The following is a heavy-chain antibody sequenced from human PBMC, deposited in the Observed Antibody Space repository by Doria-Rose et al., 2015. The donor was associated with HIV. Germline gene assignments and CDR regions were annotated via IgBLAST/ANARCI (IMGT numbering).Heavy chain of an antibody. Sequence: QVQLQQWDAGLVKPSETLSLACAVFGGSFSGYYWSWIRQPPGKGLEWIGEINHSGSTNYKTSLRSRVCISLDTSSTLCPMRLSSVTAADTAVYYCARGLLRGGWNDVDYYYGMDVWGQGTTVTVSS. CDR3: ARGLLRGGWNDVDYYYGMDV. CDR2: INHSGST. CDR1: GGSFSGYY. J-gene: IGHJ6*02. D-gene: IGHD1-1*01. V-gene: IGHV4-34*01.